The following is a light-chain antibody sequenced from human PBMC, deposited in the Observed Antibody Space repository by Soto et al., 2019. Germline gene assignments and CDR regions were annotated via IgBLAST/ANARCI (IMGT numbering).Light chain of an antibody. CDR1: ISDIGSYDH. Sequence: QSALTQPSSLSGSPGQSITISCSGTISDIGSYDHVAWYQQFPGKSPKLIIYAVSDRPSGVSDRFSGSKSGISASLTISGLQTEDEADYYCISYTDRQSYLFGTGTKVTVL. CDR2: AVS. CDR3: ISYTDRQSYL. V-gene: IGLV2-14*03. J-gene: IGLJ1*01.